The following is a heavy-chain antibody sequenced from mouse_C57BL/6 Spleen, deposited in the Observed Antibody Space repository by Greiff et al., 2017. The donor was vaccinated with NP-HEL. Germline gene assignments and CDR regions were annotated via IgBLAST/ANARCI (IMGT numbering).Heavy chain of an antibody. CDR3: ARAPYDYDDGYAMDY. CDR2: INYDGSST. D-gene: IGHD2-4*01. J-gene: IGHJ4*01. V-gene: IGHV5-16*01. Sequence: DVHLVESEGGLVQPGSSMKLSCTASGFTFSDYYMAWVRQVPEKGLEWVANINYDGSSTYYLDSLKSRFIISRDNAKNILYLQMSSLKSEDTATYYCARAPYDYDDGYAMDYWGQGTSVTVSS. CDR1: GFTFSDYY.